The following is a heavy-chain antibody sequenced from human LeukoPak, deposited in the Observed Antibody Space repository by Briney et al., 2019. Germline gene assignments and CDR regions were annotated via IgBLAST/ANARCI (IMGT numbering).Heavy chain of an antibody. J-gene: IGHJ6*03. CDR2: IRYDGSNK. CDR1: GFTFSSYG. CDR3: AKARYGYHYYYYMDV. Sequence: PGGSLRLSCAASGFTFSSYGMHWVRQAPGKGLEWVAFIRYDGSNKYCADSVKGRFTISRDNSKNTLYLQMNSLRAEDTAVYYCAKARYGYHYYYYMDVWGKGTTVTVSS. D-gene: IGHD3-16*01. V-gene: IGHV3-30*02.